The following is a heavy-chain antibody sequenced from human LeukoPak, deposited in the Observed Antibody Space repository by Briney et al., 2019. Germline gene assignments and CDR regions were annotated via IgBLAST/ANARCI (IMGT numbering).Heavy chain of an antibody. CDR1: GFTFSSYS. CDR2: ISSSSSYI. CDR3: ARDLIGKKGFDY. V-gene: IGHV3-21*01. J-gene: IGHJ4*02. D-gene: IGHD2-8*01. Sequence: GGSLRLSCAASGFTFSSYSMNWVRQAPGKGLEWVSSISSSSSYIYYADSVKGRFTISRDNAKNSLYLQMNSLRAEDTAVYYCARDLIGKKGFDYWGQGTLVTVSS.